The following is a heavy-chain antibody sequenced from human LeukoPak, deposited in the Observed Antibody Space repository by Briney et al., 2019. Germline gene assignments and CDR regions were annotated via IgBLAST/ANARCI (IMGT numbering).Heavy chain of an antibody. V-gene: IGHV3-74*01. CDR2: INGDGSST. CDR3: ARGSNWYDY. Sequence: GSLRLSCAVSGFTVSSNYMSWVRQAPGKGLVWVSRINGDGSSTGYADSVGGRFTISRDNGKNALYLQMNSLRAEDTAVYYCARGSNWYDYWGQGTLVTVSS. CDR1: GFTVSSNY. J-gene: IGHJ4*02. D-gene: IGHD4-11*01.